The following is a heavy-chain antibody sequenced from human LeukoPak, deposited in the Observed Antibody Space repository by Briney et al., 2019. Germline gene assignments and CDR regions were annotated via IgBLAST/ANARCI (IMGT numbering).Heavy chain of an antibody. D-gene: IGHD2-2*01. J-gene: IGHJ3*02. V-gene: IGHV4-39*01. Sequence: SETLSLTCTVSGGSISSSSYYWGWIRQPPGKGLEWIGSIYYSGSTYYNPSLKSRVTISVDTSKNQFSLKLSSVTAADTAVYYCARILGYCSSTSCSGDAFDIWGQGQWSPSLQ. CDR2: IYYSGST. CDR3: ARILGYCSSTSCSGDAFDI. CDR1: GGSISSSSYY.